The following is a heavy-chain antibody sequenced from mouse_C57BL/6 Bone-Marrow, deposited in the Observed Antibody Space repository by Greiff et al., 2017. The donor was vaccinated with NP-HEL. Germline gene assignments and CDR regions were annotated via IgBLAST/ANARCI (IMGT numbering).Heavy chain of an antibody. CDR3: AAGYSGPWYFDV. D-gene: IGHD1-1*02. CDR1: GYTFTSYR. CDR2: IDPSDSST. Sequence: VQLQQPGAELVRPGTSVKLSCKASGYTFTSYRMHWVKQRPGQGLEWIGVIDPSDSSTNYNQKFKGKATLTVDTSSSTAYMQLSSLTSEDSAVYYCAAGYSGPWYFDVWGTGTTVTVSS. V-gene: IGHV1-59*01. J-gene: IGHJ1*03.